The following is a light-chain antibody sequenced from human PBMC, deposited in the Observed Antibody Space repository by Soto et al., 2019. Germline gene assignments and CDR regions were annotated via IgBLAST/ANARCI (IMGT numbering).Light chain of an antibody. CDR2: EGN. V-gene: IGLV2-23*01. CDR1: NL. J-gene: IGLJ2*01. Sequence: QSVLTQPASVSGSPGQSITISCTYNLVSWYQQHPGKAPKLMIYEGNKRPSGVSNRFSGSKSGNSASLTISGLQAEDEADYYCCSYAGQRVVFGGGTKLNVL. CDR3: CSYAGQRVV.